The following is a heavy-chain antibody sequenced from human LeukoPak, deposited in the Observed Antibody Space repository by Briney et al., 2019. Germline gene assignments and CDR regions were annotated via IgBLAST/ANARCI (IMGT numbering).Heavy chain of an antibody. V-gene: IGHV3-23*01. J-gene: IGHJ3*02. CDR1: GFTFSSYA. CDR3: AKGGGVPMIGDAFDI. CDR2: TSASGRTT. Sequence: PGGSLRLSCAASGFTFSSYAMSWVRQAPEKGLEWVSSTSASGRTTYYPDSVKGRFTISRDNSKNTLYLQINSLRAEDTAVYYCAKGGGVPMIGDAFDIWGQGTLVTVSS. D-gene: IGHD3-22*01.